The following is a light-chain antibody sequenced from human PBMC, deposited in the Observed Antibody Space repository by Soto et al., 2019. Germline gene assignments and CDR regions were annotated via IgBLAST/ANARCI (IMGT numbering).Light chain of an antibody. J-gene: IGKJ4*01. V-gene: IGKV1-39*01. CDR2: AAS. Sequence: DIQMTQSLSSLSESVVDRFTITSLASQIISSYLNWYQQKPGNDPKLLLYAASSMQSGVPSKCSGGGSGAEYTLIISSMVPEDSAVWYTGSSYFPPLLTFGGGTKVDIK. CDR1: QIISSY. CDR3: GSSYFPPLLT.